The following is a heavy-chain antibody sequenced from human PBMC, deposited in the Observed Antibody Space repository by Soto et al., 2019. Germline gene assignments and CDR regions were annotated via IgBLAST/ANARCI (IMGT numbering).Heavy chain of an antibody. CDR2: INPNSGGT. CDR1: GYTFTGYY. CDR3: ARVAAQDFWSGYLGYYYYGMDV. Sequence: KVSCKASGYTFTGYYMHWVRQAPGQGLEWMGWINPNSGGTNYAQKFQGRVTMTRDTSISTAYMELSRLRSDDTAVYYCARVAAQDFWSGYLGYYYYGMDVWGQGTTVTVSS. J-gene: IGHJ6*02. D-gene: IGHD3-3*01. V-gene: IGHV1-2*02.